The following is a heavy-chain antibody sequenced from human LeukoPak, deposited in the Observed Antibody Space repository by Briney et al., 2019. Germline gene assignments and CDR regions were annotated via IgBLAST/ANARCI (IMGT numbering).Heavy chain of an antibody. V-gene: IGHV3-7*01. CDR3: ARDHGFSYYYYYMDV. J-gene: IGHJ6*03. Sequence: GGSLRLSRAASGFTFSRYWMSWVRQAPGKGLEWVANINQDGSEKYYVDSVKGRFTISRDNAKNSVYLQMNRLRAEDTAVYYCARDHGFSYYYYYMDVWGKGTTVTVSS. D-gene: IGHD3-3*01. CDR1: GFTFSRYW. CDR2: INQDGSEK.